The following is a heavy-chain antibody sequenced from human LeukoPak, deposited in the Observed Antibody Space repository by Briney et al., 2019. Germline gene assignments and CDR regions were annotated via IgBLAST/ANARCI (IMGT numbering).Heavy chain of an antibody. D-gene: IGHD7-27*01. CDR2: NYYSGST. CDR3: ARRVTTGEFDY. CDR1: GGSISSYY. V-gene: IGHV4-59*06. J-gene: IGHJ4*02. Sequence: SETLSLTCTVSGGSISSYYWSWIRQHPGKGLEWIGYNYYSGSTYYNPSLKSRVTISVDTSKNQFSLKLSSVTAADTAVYYCARRVTTGEFDYWSQGTLVTVSS.